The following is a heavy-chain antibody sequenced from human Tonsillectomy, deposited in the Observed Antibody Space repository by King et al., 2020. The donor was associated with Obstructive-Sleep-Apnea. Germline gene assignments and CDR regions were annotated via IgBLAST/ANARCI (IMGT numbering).Heavy chain of an antibody. V-gene: IGHV4-4*07. CDR1: GGSISRNY. D-gene: IGHD3-10*01. Sequence: VQLQESAPGLVKPSETLSLTCTVSGGSISRNYWSCIRQPAGKGLEWIGRITSTGITNYNPSLKSRVTISVDTSKNQFSLRLTSLTAADTAVYYCAKDGGDGWFDPWGQGTLVTVSS. CDR3: AKDGGDGWFDP. J-gene: IGHJ5*02. CDR2: ITSTGIT.